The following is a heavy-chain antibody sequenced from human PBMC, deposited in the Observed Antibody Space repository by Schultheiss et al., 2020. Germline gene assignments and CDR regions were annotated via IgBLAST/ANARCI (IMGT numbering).Heavy chain of an antibody. V-gene: IGHV1-18*01. J-gene: IGHJ3*02. CDR1: GYTFTSYG. D-gene: IGHD1-1*01. CDR3: ATGLQLEPDAFDI. Sequence: ASLKVSCKASGYTFTSYGISWVRQAPGQGLEWMGWISAYNGNTNYAQKLQGRVTMTTDTSMSTAYMELRSLRSDDTAVYYCATGLQLEPDAFDIWGQGTMVTVSS. CDR2: ISAYNGNT.